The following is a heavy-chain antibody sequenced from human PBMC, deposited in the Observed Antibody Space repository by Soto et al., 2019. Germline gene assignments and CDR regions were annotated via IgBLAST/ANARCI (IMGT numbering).Heavy chain of an antibody. CDR2: ISWNSGSI. CDR1: GFTLDDYA. D-gene: IGHD6-19*01. V-gene: IGHV3-9*01. J-gene: IGHJ3*02. Sequence: GGSLRLSCAASGFTLDDYAMHWVLQAPGKGLEWVSGISWNSGSIGYADSVKGRFTISRDNAKNSLYLQMNSLRAEDTALYYCAKATIRPWLDAFDIWGQGTMVTVSS. CDR3: AKATIRPWLDAFDI.